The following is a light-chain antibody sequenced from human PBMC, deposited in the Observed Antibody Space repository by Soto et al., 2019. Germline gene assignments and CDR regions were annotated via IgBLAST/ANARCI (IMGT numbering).Light chain of an antibody. CDR1: QNIDMY. V-gene: IGKV1-5*03. CDR2: RAS. Sequence: DIQMTQSPSTLSASAGDRVTITCRASQNIDMYLAWYQQKPGQAPSLLIYRASSLQSGVPSRFSGSGSGTEFTLTISSLQPDDFATYYCQQSITYPWTFGQGTMVDIK. J-gene: IGKJ1*01. CDR3: QQSITYPWT.